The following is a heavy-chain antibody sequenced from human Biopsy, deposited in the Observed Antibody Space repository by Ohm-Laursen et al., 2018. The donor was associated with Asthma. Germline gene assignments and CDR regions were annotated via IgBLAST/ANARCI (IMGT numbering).Heavy chain of an antibody. D-gene: IGHD6-19*01. Sequence: SVKVSCKAPEGTFSNFAISWVRQAPGQGLEWLGGIMTVFGTTNYAQKFQGRVTITADESTSTAYMEVTSLRSEDTAIYYCARCQVGYSSGWSLLLKKIYYSGMDVWGQGTAVTVSS. V-gene: IGHV1-69*13. CDR2: IMTVFGTT. CDR1: EGTFSNFA. CDR3: ARCQVGYSSGWSLLLKKIYYSGMDV. J-gene: IGHJ6*02.